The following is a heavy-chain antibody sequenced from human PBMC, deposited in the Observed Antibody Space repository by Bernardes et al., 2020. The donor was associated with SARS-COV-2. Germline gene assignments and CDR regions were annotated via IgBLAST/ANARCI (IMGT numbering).Heavy chain of an antibody. Sequence: SLILSCAASGFTFRSYGMHWVRQAPGQGLEWVAVIWYDGSNKYYADSVKGRFTISRDNSKNTLYLQMNSLRAEDTAVYYCASGKHYYYYYYGMDVWGQGTTVTVSS. V-gene: IGHV3-33*01. CDR2: IWYDGSNK. CDR3: ASGKHYYYYYYGMDV. D-gene: IGHD3-3*02. CDR1: GFTFRSYG. J-gene: IGHJ6*02.